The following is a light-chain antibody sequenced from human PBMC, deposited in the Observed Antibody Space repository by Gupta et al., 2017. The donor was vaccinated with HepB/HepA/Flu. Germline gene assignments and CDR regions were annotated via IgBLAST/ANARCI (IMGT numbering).Light chain of an antibody. V-gene: IGLV1-44*01. CDR2: CNN. J-gene: IGLJ2*01. Sequence: QSVLTQPPSASGTPGPRVTISCSGSSSNIGSNTLNWSQQLQAKETKRLIVCNNQRPSGVNDRFLCYKAGNYASPETRCLQSEEEADDYWGGSDDSMNGVVFGGGTKLTVL. CDR1: SSNIGSNT. CDR3: GGSDDSMNGVV.